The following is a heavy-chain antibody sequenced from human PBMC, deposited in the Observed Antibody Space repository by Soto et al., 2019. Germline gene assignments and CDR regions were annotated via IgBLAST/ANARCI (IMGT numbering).Heavy chain of an antibody. CDR2: INHSGST. Sequence: QVQLQQWGAGLLKPSETLSLTCAVYGGSFSGYYWSWIRQPPGQGLEWIGEINHSGSTNYNPSLKSRVTISVDTSTNQFSLKLSSVTAADTAVYYCARGKVIAARPSYYGMDVWGQGTTVTVSS. CDR1: GGSFSGYY. V-gene: IGHV4-34*01. CDR3: ARGKVIAARPSYYGMDV. D-gene: IGHD6-6*01. J-gene: IGHJ6*02.